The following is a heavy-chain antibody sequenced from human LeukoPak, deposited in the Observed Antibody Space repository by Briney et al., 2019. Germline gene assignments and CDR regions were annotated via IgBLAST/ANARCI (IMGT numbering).Heavy chain of an antibody. CDR3: ARVRDYYESSGPHRPNWFDP. D-gene: IGHD3-22*01. Sequence: SVKVSCKASGGTFSSYAISWVRQAPGQGLEWMGGIIPIFGTANYAQKFQGRVTITTDESTSTAYMELSSLRSEDTAVYYCARVRDYYESSGPHRPNWFDPWGQGTLVTVSS. CDR2: IIPIFGTA. V-gene: IGHV1-69*05. J-gene: IGHJ5*02. CDR1: GGTFSSYA.